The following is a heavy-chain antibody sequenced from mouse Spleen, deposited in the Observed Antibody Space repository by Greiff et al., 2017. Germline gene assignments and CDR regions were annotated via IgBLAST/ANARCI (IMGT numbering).Heavy chain of an antibody. V-gene: IGHV1-59*01. Sequence: QVQLQQPGAELVRPGTSVKLSCKASGYTFTSYWMHWVKQRPGQGLEWIGVIDPSDSYTNYNQKFKGKATLTVDTSSSTAYMQLSSLTSEDSAVYYCARRTIYPYYAMDYWGQGTSVTVSS. CDR3: ARRTIYPYYAMDY. CDR2: IDPSDSYT. J-gene: IGHJ4*01. CDR1: GYTFTSYW. D-gene: IGHD2-1*01.